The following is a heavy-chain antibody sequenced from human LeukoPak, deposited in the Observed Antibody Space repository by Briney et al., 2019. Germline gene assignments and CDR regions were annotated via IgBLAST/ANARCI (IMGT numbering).Heavy chain of an antibody. D-gene: IGHD1-26*01. Sequence: VSVDVSFRASGYTFTVYYMHCVRQSPAQGLEWMGWINPNSGGTNYAQKYQGRVTMTRDTSISTAYMELIRLRSDNTAVYYCARDMLVGATDPVPFDYWGQGTLVTVSS. CDR3: ARDMLVGATDPVPFDY. J-gene: IGHJ4*02. V-gene: IGHV1-2*02. CDR1: GYTFTVYY. CDR2: INPNSGGT.